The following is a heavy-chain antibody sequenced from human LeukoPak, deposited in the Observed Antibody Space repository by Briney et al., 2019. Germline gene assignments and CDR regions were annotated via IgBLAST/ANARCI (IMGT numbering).Heavy chain of an antibody. V-gene: IGHV4-61*02. CDR3: ACGEAGYSYGPFDY. CDR1: GGSISSGSYY. CDR2: IYTSGST. Sequence: SETLSLTCTVSGGSISSGSYYWSWIRQPPGKGLEWIGRIYTSGSTNYNPSLKSRVTISVDTSKNQFSLKLSSVTAADTAVYYCACGEAGYSYGPFDYWGQGTLVTVSS. D-gene: IGHD5-18*01. J-gene: IGHJ4*02.